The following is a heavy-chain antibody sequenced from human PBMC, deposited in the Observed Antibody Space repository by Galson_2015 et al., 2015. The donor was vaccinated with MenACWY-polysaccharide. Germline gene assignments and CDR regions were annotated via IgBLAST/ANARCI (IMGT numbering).Heavy chain of an antibody. CDR2: ISSSGRVT. D-gene: IGHD2-2*01. J-gene: IGHJ5*02. V-gene: IGHV3-11*01. CDR1: GFGSHEFY. Sequence: SLRLSCAGSGFGSHEFYMSWIRQAPGKGLEWISYISSSGRVTKYADSVKGRFTISRDNAKNSLYLQMHSLRIEDTAVYYCVKGDILVPAAIIAGSWGQGALITVSS. CDR3: VKGDILVPAAIIAGS.